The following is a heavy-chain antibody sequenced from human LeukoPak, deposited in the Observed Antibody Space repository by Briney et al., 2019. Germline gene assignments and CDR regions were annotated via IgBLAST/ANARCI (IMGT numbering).Heavy chain of an antibody. CDR2: IIPIFGTA. J-gene: IGHJ3*02. CDR3: ARGRGQPAAPVSPHGAFDI. Sequence: ASVKVSCKASGGTFSSYAISWVRQAPGQGLEWMGGIIPIFGTANYAQKFQGRVTITTDESTSTAYMELSSLRSEDTAVYYCARGRGQPAAPVSPHGAFDIWGQGTMVTVSS. CDR1: GGTFSSYA. V-gene: IGHV1-69*05. D-gene: IGHD2-2*01.